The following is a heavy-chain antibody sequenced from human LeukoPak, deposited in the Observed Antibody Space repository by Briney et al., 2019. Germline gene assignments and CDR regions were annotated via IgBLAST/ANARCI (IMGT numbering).Heavy chain of an antibody. Sequence: GGSLRLSCAASGFTVSSNYMSWVRQAPGRGLEWVSVIYSSDSTYYADSVKGRFTISRDNSKNTLYLQMNSLRAEDTAVYYCARGRLGGHFDYWGQGTLVTVPS. J-gene: IGHJ4*02. CDR2: IYSSDST. D-gene: IGHD4-23*01. CDR3: ARGRLGGHFDY. V-gene: IGHV3-53*01. CDR1: GFTVSSNY.